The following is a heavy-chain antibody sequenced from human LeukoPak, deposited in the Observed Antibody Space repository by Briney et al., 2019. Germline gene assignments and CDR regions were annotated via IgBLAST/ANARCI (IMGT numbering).Heavy chain of an antibody. D-gene: IGHD2-15*01. J-gene: IGHJ6*03. CDR2: IFHSGNT. V-gene: IGHV4-39*07. Sequence: SETLSLTCAVSGGSISGSNYYWGWIRQPPGKGLEWIGCIFHSGNTYYNPSLTSRAIIFLDTSNGQFSLKLNSVTAADTALYYCAREFWVSGSKGGSWYMDVWGKGTTVTVSS. CDR3: AREFWVSGSKGGSWYMDV. CDR1: GGSISGSNYY.